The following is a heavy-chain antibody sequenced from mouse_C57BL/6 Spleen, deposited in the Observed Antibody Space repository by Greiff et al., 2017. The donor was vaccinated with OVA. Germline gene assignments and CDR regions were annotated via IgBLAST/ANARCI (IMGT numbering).Heavy chain of an antibody. D-gene: IGHD2-5*01. J-gene: IGHJ4*01. Sequence: VMLVESGPGLVAPSQSLSITCTVSGFSLTSYGVDWVRQSPGKGLEWLGVIWGVGSTNYNSALKSRLSISKDNSKSQVFLKMNSLQTDDTAMYYCARRAYYSNYDAMDYWGQGTSVTVSS. CDR3: ARRAYYSNYDAMDY. CDR1: GFSLTSYG. CDR2: IWGVGST. V-gene: IGHV2-6*01.